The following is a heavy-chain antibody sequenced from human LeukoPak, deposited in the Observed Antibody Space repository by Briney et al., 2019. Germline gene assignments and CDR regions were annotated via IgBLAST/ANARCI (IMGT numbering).Heavy chain of an antibody. CDR2: ISSSSSYI. Sequence: GGSLRLSCAATGFTFSSYSMNWARQAPGKGLEWVSSISSSSSYIYYADSVKGRFTISRDNAKNSLYLQMNSLRAEDTAVYYCATLPGGWGSSLWGQGTLVTVSS. D-gene: IGHD7-27*01. CDR1: GFTFSSYS. CDR3: ATLPGGWGSSL. J-gene: IGHJ4*02. V-gene: IGHV3-21*01.